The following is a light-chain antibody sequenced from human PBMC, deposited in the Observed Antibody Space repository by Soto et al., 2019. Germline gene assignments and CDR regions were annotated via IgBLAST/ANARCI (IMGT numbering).Light chain of an antibody. CDR3: QQRSNWPRLT. CDR1: QSVCSY. CDR2: DAS. J-gene: IGKJ4*01. Sequence: EIVLAQSPATLSLSPGERATLSCRASQSVCSYLAWYQQKPGQAPRLLIYDASNRATGIPPRFSGSGSGTDFTLTISSLEPEDFAVYYCQQRSNWPRLTFGGGTKVDIK. V-gene: IGKV3-11*01.